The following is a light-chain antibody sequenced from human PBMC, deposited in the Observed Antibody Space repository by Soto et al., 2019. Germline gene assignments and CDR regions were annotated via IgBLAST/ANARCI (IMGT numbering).Light chain of an antibody. CDR1: SSDVGGYNY. CDR2: DVS. CDR3: SSYTSSSTGV. V-gene: IGLV2-14*01. J-gene: IGLJ1*01. Sequence: QSVLTQPASVSGAPVQSMTISCTGTSSDVGGYNYVSWYQQHPGKAPKLMIYDVSNRPSGVSNRFSGSKSGNTASLTISGLQAEDEADYYCSSYTSSSTGVFGTGTKVTVL.